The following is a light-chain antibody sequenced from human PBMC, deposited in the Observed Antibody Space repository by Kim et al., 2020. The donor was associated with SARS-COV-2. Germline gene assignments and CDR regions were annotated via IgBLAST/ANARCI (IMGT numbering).Light chain of an antibody. J-gene: IGLJ1*01. Sequence: QSITSACPGTSSDVGGYNYVSWYQRHPGKAPKLMIYDVSNRPSGVSNRFSGSKSGNTASLTISGLQAEDEADYYCSSYTSSSTLYVFGTGTKVTVL. CDR1: SSDVGGYNY. CDR2: DVS. V-gene: IGLV2-14*03. CDR3: SSYTSSSTLYV.